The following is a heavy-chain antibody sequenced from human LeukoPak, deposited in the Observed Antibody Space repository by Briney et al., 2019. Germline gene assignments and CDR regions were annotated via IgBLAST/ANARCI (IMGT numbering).Heavy chain of an antibody. CDR2: IWYDGSNK. J-gene: IGHJ6*03. CDR3: ARGYCSSTSCYKYYYYYMDV. Sequence: GRSLRLSCAASGFTFSSYGTHWVRQAPGKGLEWVAVIWYDGSNKYYADSVKGRFTISRDNSKNTLYLQMNSLRAEDTAVYYCARGYCSSTSCYKYYYYYMDVWGKGTTVTVSS. V-gene: IGHV3-33*01. D-gene: IGHD2-2*02. CDR1: GFTFSSYG.